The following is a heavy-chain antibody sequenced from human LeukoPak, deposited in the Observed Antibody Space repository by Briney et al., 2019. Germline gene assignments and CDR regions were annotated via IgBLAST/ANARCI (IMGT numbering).Heavy chain of an antibody. CDR2: IHYSGST. Sequence: SETLSLTCTVSGDSISSYYWSWIRQPPGKGLEWIGYIHYSGSTNYNPSLKSRVTISVDKSKNQFSLKLSSVTAADTAVYYCARDLEGSDYWGQGTLVTVSS. D-gene: IGHD3-10*01. CDR1: GDSISSYY. V-gene: IGHV4-59*12. J-gene: IGHJ4*02. CDR3: ARDLEGSDY.